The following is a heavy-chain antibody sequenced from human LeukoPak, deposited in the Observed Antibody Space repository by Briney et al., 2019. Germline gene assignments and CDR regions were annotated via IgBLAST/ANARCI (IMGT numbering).Heavy chain of an antibody. CDR1: GGSISSYY. CDR3: AYLGELYYFDP. V-gene: IGHV4-59*01. J-gene: IGHJ5*02. Sequence: SETLSLTCTVSGGSISSYYWSWIQQPPGKGLEWIGYMYYSGGTNYNPSLKSRVTMSVDTSKNQFSLKLSSVTAADTAVYYCAYLGELYYFDPWGQGTLVTVSS. D-gene: IGHD3-10*01. CDR2: MYYSGGT.